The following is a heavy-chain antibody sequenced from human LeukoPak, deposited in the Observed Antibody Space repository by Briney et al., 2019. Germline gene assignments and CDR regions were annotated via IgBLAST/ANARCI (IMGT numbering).Heavy chain of an antibody. Sequence: SETLSLTCTVSGDSISSGSYYWSWIRQPPGKGLEWIGEINHSGSTNYNPSLKSRVTISVDTSKNQFSLKLSSVTAADTAVYYCARGPDTAFDYWGQGTLVTVSS. J-gene: IGHJ4*02. D-gene: IGHD5-18*01. V-gene: IGHV4-39*07. CDR3: ARGPDTAFDY. CDR1: GDSISSGSYY. CDR2: INHSGST.